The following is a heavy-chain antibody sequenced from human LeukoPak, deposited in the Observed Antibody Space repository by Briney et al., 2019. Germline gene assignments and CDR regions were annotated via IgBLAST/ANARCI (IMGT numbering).Heavy chain of an antibody. CDR1: GFTFSSYA. CDR2: ISGSGGSI. Sequence: GGSLRLSCAASGFTFSSYAMSWVRQAPGKGLEWVSAISGSGGSIHYADSVKGRFTISRDNSKNTLYLQMNSLRAEDTAVYYCATDYGSGSYVSPRDYWGQGTLVTVSS. J-gene: IGHJ4*02. V-gene: IGHV3-23*01. CDR3: ATDYGSGSYVSPRDY. D-gene: IGHD3-10*01.